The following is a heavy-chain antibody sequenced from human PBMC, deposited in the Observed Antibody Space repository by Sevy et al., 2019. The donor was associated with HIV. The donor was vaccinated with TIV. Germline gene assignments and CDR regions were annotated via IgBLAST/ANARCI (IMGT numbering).Heavy chain of an antibody. D-gene: IGHD3-10*01. V-gene: IGHV1-2*02. J-gene: IGHJ6*02. CDR1: GYTFTGYY. CDR2: INPDSGGT. CDR3: ARDRAQTTSNSGLHLNYFRYGVDV. Sequence: ASVKVSCKASGYTFTGYYLIWVRQAPGQGLEWMGWINPDSGGTKSVEKFQGRVTMTRDTSIRTAYMELSRLTSDDSAVYFCARDRAQTTSNSGLHLNYFRYGVDVWGQGTTVTVSS.